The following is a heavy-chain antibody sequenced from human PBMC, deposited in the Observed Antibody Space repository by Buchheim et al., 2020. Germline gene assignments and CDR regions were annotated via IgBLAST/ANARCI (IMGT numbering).Heavy chain of an antibody. CDR3: ARGVGSIAPLPLY. D-gene: IGHD6-6*01. V-gene: IGHV4-34*01. Sequence: QVQLQQWGAGLLKPSETLSLTCAVYGGSFSGYYWSWIRQPPGKGLEWIGEINHSGSTNYNPSLKSRVTISVDTSKNQFPLKLSSVTAADTAVYYCARGVGSIAPLPLYWGQGTL. CDR2: INHSGST. J-gene: IGHJ4*02. CDR1: GGSFSGYY.